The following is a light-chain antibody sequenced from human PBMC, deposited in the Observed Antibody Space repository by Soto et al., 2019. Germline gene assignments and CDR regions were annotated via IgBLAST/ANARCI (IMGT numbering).Light chain of an antibody. V-gene: IGLV2-14*03. CDR3: SSYTTSNTRQIV. CDR1: SSDVGGYNY. J-gene: IGLJ1*01. Sequence: QSVLTQPASVSGSPGQSITISCTGTSSDVGGYNYVSWYQHHPGKAPKLMIYDVSNRPSGVSKRFSGSKSGNSASLTISVLQPEDEADYYCSSYTTSNTRQIVFGTGTKVTVL. CDR2: DVS.